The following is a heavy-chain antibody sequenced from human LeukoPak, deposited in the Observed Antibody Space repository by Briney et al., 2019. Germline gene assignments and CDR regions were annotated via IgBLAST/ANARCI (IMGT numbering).Heavy chain of an antibody. CDR3: ARSVNYGDYESWFDP. D-gene: IGHD4-17*01. CDR2: IYYSGST. V-gene: IGHV4-39*01. CDR1: GGSISSSSYY. J-gene: IGHJ5*02. Sequence: SETLSLTCTVSGGSISSSSYYWGWIRQPPGKGLEWIGSIYYSGSTYYNPSLKSRVTISVDTSKNQFSLKLSSVTAADTAVYYCARSVNYGDYESWFDPWGQGTLVTVSS.